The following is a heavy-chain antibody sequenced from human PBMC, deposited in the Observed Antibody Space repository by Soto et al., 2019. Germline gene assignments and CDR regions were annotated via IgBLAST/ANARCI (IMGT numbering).Heavy chain of an antibody. CDR3: ARDSKRWLQYGPFDY. J-gene: IGHJ4*02. D-gene: IGHD5-12*01. CDR1: GFTFSSYA. CDR2: ISYDGSNK. V-gene: IGHV3-30-3*01. Sequence: PGGSLRLSCAASGFTFSSYAMHWVRQAPGKGLEWVAVISYDGSNKYYADSVKGRFTISRDNSKNTLYLQMNSLRAEDTAVYYCARDSKRWLQYGPFDYWGQGTLVTVSS.